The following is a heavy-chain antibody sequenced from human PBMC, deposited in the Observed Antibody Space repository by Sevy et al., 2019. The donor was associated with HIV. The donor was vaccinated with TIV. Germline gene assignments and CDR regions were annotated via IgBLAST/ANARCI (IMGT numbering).Heavy chain of an antibody. D-gene: IGHD2-8*02. J-gene: IGHJ6*02. CDR3: AKRRVQSGLSGGGANYGMDV. Sequence: GGSLRLSCAASGFPFSSYAMSWVRQAPGRGLEWVSTLIGGGRGTYYADYVTGRFIISRDNSRNTLYLQMNSLRAEATAIYYCAKRRVQSGLSGGGANYGMDVCGRGTTVTVSS. CDR2: LIGGGRGT. V-gene: IGHV3-23*01. CDR1: GFPFSSYA.